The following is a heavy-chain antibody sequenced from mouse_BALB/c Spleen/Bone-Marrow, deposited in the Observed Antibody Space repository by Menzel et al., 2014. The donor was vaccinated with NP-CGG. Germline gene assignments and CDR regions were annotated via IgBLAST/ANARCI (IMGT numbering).Heavy chain of an antibody. V-gene: IGHV1-61*01. Sequence: QVQLQQSGAELVRPGASVKLSCKASGYTFTGYWMNWVKQRPGQGLEWIGMIDPSDSETHYNEMFKDKATLTVDKSSSTVYMQFSGLTSEGSAVYYCVRKYGKGGDYWGQGGTLAVSS. J-gene: IGHJ2*01. CDR1: GYTFTGYW. CDR2: IDPSDSET. D-gene: IGHD2-10*02. CDR3: VRKYGKGGDY.